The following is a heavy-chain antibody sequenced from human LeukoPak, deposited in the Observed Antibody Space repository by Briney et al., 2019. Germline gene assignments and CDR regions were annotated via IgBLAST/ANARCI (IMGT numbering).Heavy chain of an antibody. CDR3: ARDGTPIYSNGWVYMDV. D-gene: IGHD6-25*01. CDR2: ISASGRLT. CDR1: GFTFSSYW. V-gene: IGHV3-48*04. J-gene: IGHJ6*04. Sequence: GGSLRLSCAASGFTFSSYWMSWVRQAPGKGLEWISYISASGRLTHYADSVEGRFTISRDNAKNSLYLQMSNLRGEDTALYYCARDGTPIYSNGWVYMDVWGKGTTVTISS.